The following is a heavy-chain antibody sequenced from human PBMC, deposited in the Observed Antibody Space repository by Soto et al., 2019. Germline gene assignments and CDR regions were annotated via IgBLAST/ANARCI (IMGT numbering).Heavy chain of an antibody. CDR3: ARDQDWNYHYYGMDV. CDR2: IKQDGSEK. J-gene: IGHJ6*02. V-gene: IGHV3-7*03. Sequence: GGSLRLSCAASGFTFSSYWMSWVRQAPGKGLEWVANIKQDGSEKYYVDSVKGRFTISRDNAKNSLYLQMNSLRAEDTAVYYCARDQDWNYHYYGMDVWGQGTTVTASS. CDR1: GFTFSSYW. D-gene: IGHD1-1*01.